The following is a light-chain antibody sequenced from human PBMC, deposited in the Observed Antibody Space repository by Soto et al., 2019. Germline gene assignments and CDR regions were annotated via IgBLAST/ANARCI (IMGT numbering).Light chain of an antibody. CDR2: ASS. CDR3: LQHNSLPFT. CDR1: QDIGDD. V-gene: IGKV1-17*02. Sequence: DIQMTQSPSSLSASVGDRVTITCRASQDIGDDLDWFQQKPGKAPKRLIYASSGLQSGAPARFSGSGSGTEFALTISNLYPEDFATYYCLQHNSLPFTFGPGTKVDV. J-gene: IGKJ3*01.